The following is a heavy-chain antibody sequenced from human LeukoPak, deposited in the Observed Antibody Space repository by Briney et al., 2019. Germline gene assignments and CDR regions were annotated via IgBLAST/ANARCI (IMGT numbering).Heavy chain of an antibody. CDR1: GFTVSSNY. V-gene: IGHV3-53*01. CDR2: IYSGGST. Sequence: PGGSLRLSCAASGFTVSSNYMSWVRQAPGKGLEWVSVIYSGGSTYYADSVEGRFTISRDNSKNTLSLQMSSLRAEDTAMYYCAKHDYGVPVGNFDYWGQGTLVTVSS. J-gene: IGHJ4*02. CDR3: AKHDYGVPVGNFDY. D-gene: IGHD4-17*01.